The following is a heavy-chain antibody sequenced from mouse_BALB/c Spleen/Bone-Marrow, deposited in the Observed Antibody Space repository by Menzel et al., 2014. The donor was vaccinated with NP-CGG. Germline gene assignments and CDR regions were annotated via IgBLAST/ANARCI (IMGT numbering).Heavy chain of an antibody. J-gene: IGHJ2*01. D-gene: IGHD2-2*01. CDR2: IDPANGNT. V-gene: IGHV14-3*02. CDR1: GFNIKDTY. Sequence: EGKLQESGAELVKRGASVKLSCTASGFNIKDTYMHWVKQRPEQGLEWIGRIDPANGNTKYDPKFQGKASITADTSSNTAYLQLSSLTSEDTAVYYCASYVYGYYFDYWGQGATTKVSS. CDR3: ASYVYGYYFDY.